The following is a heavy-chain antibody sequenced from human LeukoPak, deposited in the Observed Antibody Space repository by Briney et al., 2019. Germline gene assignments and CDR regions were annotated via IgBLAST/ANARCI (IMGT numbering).Heavy chain of an antibody. Sequence: SETLSLTCAVYGGSFSGYYWSWIRQPPGKGLEWIGEINHSGSTNYNPSLKSRVTISVDTSKNQFSLKLSSVTAADTAVYYCARVKPTLLWFGELSYGMDVWGQGTTVTVSS. D-gene: IGHD3-10*01. CDR2: INHSGST. CDR3: ARVKPTLLWFGELSYGMDV. V-gene: IGHV4-34*01. J-gene: IGHJ6*02. CDR1: GGSFSGYY.